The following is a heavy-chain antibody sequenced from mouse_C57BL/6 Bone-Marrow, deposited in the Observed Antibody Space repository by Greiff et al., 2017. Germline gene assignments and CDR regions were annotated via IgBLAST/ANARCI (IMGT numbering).Heavy chain of an antibody. CDR2: INYDGSST. CDR3: ARGYYGSSSAPLYAMDY. Sequence: EVMLVESEGGLVQPGSSMKLSCTASGFTFSDYYMAWVRQVPEKGLEWVANINYDGSSTYYLDSLKSRFIISRDNAKNILYLQMSSLKSEDTATYYCARGYYGSSSAPLYAMDYWGQGTSVTVSS. CDR1: GFTFSDYY. J-gene: IGHJ4*01. D-gene: IGHD1-1*01. V-gene: IGHV5-16*01.